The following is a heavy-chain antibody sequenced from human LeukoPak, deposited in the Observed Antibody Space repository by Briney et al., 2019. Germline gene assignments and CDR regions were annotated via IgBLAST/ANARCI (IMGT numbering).Heavy chain of an antibody. CDR1: GFTFSSYG. J-gene: IGHJ4*02. V-gene: IGHV3-30*03. CDR2: ISYDGSNK. D-gene: IGHD3-22*01. CDR3: ASGKLSSYYDSSGYQPADY. Sequence: GGSLRLSCAASGFTFSSYGMHWVRQAPGKGLEWVAVISYDGSNKYYADSVKGRFTISRDNSKNTLYLQMNSLRAEDTAVYYCASGKLSSYYDSSGYQPADYWGQGTLVTVSS.